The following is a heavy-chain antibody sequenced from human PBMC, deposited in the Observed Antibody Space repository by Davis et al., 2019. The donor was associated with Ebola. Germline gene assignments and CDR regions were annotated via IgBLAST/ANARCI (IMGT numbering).Heavy chain of an antibody. CDR2: ISGSGGST. V-gene: IGHV3-23*01. D-gene: IGHD2-8*01. Sequence: GESLKISCAASGFTFSSYAMSWVRQAPGKGLEWVSAISGSGGSTYYADSVKGRFTISRDNSKNTLYLQMNSLRAEDTAVYYCARRYCTNGVCPFDCWGQGTLVTVSS. CDR1: GFTFSSYA. CDR3: ARRYCTNGVCPFDC. J-gene: IGHJ4*02.